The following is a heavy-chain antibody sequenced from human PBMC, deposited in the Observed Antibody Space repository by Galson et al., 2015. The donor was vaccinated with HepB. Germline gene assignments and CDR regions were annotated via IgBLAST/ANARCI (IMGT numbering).Heavy chain of an antibody. CDR1: GGTFSSYA. D-gene: IGHD5-18*01. CDR3: ARGGGSYSYGPYYYYYGMDV. Sequence: SVKVSCKASGGTFSSYAISWVRQAPGQGLEWMGGIIPIFGTANYAQKFQGRVTITADESTSTAYMELSSLRSEDTAVYYCARGGGSYSYGPYYYYYGMDVWGQGTTVTVSS. J-gene: IGHJ6*02. V-gene: IGHV1-69*13. CDR2: IIPIFGTA.